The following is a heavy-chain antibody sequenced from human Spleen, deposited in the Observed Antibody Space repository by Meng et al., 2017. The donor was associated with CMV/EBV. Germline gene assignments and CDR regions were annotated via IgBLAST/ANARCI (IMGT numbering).Heavy chain of an antibody. CDR3: ARVNPAVGSGSYYFDY. J-gene: IGHJ4*02. CDR2: INHSGST. Sequence: QLHQWGAGLLKPSETLSLPCAVYGGSFSGYYWSWIRQPPGKGLEWIGEINHSGSTNYNPPLKSRVTISVDTSKNQFSLKLSSVTAADTAVYYCARVNPAVGSGSYYFDYWGQGTLVTVSS. V-gene: IGHV4-34*01. CDR1: GGSFSGYY. D-gene: IGHD3-10*01.